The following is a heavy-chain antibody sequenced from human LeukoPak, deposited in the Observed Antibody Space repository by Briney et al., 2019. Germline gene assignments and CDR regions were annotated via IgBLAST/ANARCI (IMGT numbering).Heavy chain of an antibody. CDR3: AKGETYVEMATSADY. J-gene: IGHJ4*02. CDR2: ISYDGSNK. V-gene: IGHV3-30*18. Sequence: QPGRSLRLSCAASGFTFSSYGMHWVRQAPGKGLEWVAVISYDGSNKYYADSVKGRFTISRDNSKNTLYLQMNSLRAEDTAVYYCAKGETYVEMATSADYWGQGTLVTVSS. D-gene: IGHD5-24*01. CDR1: GFTFSSYG.